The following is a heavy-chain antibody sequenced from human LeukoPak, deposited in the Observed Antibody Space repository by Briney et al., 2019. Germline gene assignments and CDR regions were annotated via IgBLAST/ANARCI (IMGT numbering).Heavy chain of an antibody. CDR2: IKQDGTEI. Sequence: GGSLRLSCAASGFTFSSYAMYWVRQAPGKGLEWVANIKQDGTEIFYVDSVRGRFIISRDNAENSLYLQMNSLRVEDTAVYYCARTPDGADYWGQGTLVTVSS. J-gene: IGHJ4*02. CDR3: ARTPDGADY. CDR1: GFTFSSYA. V-gene: IGHV3-7*01. D-gene: IGHD3-10*01.